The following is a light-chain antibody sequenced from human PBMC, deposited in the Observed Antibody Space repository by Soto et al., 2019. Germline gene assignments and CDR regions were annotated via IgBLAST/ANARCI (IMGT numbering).Light chain of an antibody. V-gene: IGLV2-14*01. CDR3: SSYTSSSTLVV. CDR2: EVS. Sequence: QSALTQPASVSGSPGQAITISCTGTSSDVGGYNYVSWYQQHPGKAPKLMIYEVSNRPSGVSKRFSGSKSGNTASLTISGLQAEDEADYYCSSYTSSSTLVVFGGGNKLTVL. J-gene: IGLJ2*01. CDR1: SSDVGGYNY.